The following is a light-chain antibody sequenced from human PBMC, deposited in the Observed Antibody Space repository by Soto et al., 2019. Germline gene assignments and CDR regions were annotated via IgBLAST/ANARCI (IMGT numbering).Light chain of an antibody. V-gene: IGKV1-5*03. J-gene: IGKJ1*01. Sequence: IQITQSPSTLAASIGDRGAITCRASQSISSSLAWYQQKPGKAPKLLIYKASSLESGVPSRFSGSGSGTEFTLTISSLQPDDFAAYYCQQYNSYSWTFGQGTKVDIK. CDR2: KAS. CDR3: QQYNSYSWT. CDR1: QSISSS.